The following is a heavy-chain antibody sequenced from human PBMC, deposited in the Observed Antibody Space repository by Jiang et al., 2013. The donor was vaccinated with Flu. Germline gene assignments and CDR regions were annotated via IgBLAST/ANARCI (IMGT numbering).Heavy chain of an antibody. V-gene: IGHV3-53*01. CDR2: IYSGGSI. Sequence: VQLLESGGGLIQPGGSLRLSCAASGFTVSSNYMSWVRQAPGKGLEWVSFIYSGGSIYYADSVKGRFTISRDNSKNTVYLQMNSLRAEDTAVYYCAREKDAFDIWGQGTMVTVSS. CDR3: AREKDAFDI. CDR1: GFTVSSNY. J-gene: IGHJ3*02.